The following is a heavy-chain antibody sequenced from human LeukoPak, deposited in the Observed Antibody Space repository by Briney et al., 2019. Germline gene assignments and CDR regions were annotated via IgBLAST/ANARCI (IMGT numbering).Heavy chain of an antibody. CDR1: GGSISSYY. D-gene: IGHD3-22*01. CDR2: IYYSGST. CDR3: ARTTYYYDSSGPPSGNWFDP. Sequence: PSETLSLTCTVSGGSISSYYWSWIRQPPGKGLEWIGYIYYSGSTNYNPSLKSRVTISVDTSKNQFSLKLSSVTAADTAVYYCARTTYYYDSSGPPSGNWFDPWGQGTLVTVSS. V-gene: IGHV4-59*08. J-gene: IGHJ5*02.